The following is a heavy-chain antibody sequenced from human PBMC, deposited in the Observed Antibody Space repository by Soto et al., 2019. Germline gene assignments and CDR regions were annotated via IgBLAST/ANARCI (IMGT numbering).Heavy chain of an antibody. CDR2: INPNSGGT. D-gene: IGHD6-13*01. CDR3: ARVGRSTDSSSWITPNYYYYGMDV. Sequence: ASVKVSCKASGYTFTGYYMHWVRQAPGQGLEWMGWINPNSGGTNYAQKFQGWVTMTRDTSISTAYMELSRLRSDDTAVYCCARVGRSTDSSSWITPNYYYYGMDVWGQGTTVTVSS. V-gene: IGHV1-2*04. CDR1: GYTFTGYY. J-gene: IGHJ6*02.